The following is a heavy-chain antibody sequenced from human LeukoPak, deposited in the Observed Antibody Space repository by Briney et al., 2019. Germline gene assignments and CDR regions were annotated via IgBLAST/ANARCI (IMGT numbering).Heavy chain of an antibody. CDR1: GFTFTSSA. CDR3: AAAPMFVTNYALFDY. CDR2: IVVGSGNT. Sequence: SVKVSCKASGFTFTSSAMQWVRPARGQRLEWIGWIVVGSGNTNYAQKFQERVTITRDMSTNTAYMELSSLRSEDSAVYYCAAAPMFVTNYALFDYWGQGTLVTVSS. D-gene: IGHD3-10*02. J-gene: IGHJ4*02. V-gene: IGHV1-58*02.